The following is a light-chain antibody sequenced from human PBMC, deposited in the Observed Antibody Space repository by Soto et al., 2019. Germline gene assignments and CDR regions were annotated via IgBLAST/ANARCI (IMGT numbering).Light chain of an antibody. CDR3: CSYAGSSTVV. Sequence: QSALTQPASVSGSPGQSITISCTGTSSDVGSYNLVSWYQQHAGKAAKLMIYEGSKRPSGVSNRFSGPKSDNTAALTIAGLQAEDADYYYCCSYAGSSTVVFGGGTQLTVL. V-gene: IGLV2-23*01. CDR1: SSDVGSYNL. J-gene: IGLJ2*01. CDR2: EGS.